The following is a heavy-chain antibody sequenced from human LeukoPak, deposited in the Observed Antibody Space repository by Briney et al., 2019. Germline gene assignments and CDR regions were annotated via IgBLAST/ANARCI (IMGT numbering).Heavy chain of an antibody. D-gene: IGHD6-19*01. V-gene: IGHV4-39*01. Sequence: PSETLSLTCTVSGDSSSSTNYYWGWTRQPPGKGLEWIGSIYYSGSTYYNPSLKSRVTRSVDTTKNQFYLRLSSVTAADTYLYYCASGGQWLTENNWLDPWGRGTLVTVPS. CDR2: IYYSGST. J-gene: IGHJ5*02. CDR1: GDSSSSTNYY. CDR3: ASGGQWLTENNWLDP.